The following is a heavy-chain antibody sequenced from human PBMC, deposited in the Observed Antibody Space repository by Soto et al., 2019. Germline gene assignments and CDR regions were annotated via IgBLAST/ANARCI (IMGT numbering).Heavy chain of an antibody. Sequence: GGSLRLSCVVSGFTFSSSSLSWVRQAPGKGLEWVSAISANGQGIYYADSVWGRFTISRDNSKNTIFLHMDSLRAEDTAVYYCARDRNYPREQFHSWGQRTLVAVSS. V-gene: IGHV3-23*01. CDR1: GFTFSSSS. D-gene: IGHD1-1*01. CDR3: ARDRNYPREQFHS. CDR2: ISANGQGI. J-gene: IGHJ4*02.